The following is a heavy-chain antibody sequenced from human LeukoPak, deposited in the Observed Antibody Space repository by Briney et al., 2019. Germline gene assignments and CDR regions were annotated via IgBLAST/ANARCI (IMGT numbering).Heavy chain of an antibody. Sequence: TGGSLRLSCAASGFTFSNYTMNWVRQAPGKGLEWVSAISGNGATTYYADSVKGRFTISRDNSQNTLYLQMNSLRADDTAVYYCAKGDYYGSGSYSVLSSFDSWGQGTLVTVSS. J-gene: IGHJ4*02. CDR3: AKGDYYGSGSYSVLSSFDS. CDR1: GFTFSNYT. CDR2: ISGNGATT. V-gene: IGHV3-23*01. D-gene: IGHD3-10*01.